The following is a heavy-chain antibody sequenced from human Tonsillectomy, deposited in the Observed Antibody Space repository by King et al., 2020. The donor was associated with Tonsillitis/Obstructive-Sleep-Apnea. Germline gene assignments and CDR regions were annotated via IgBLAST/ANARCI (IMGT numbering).Heavy chain of an antibody. D-gene: IGHD3-16*01. V-gene: IGHV4-39*01. CDR3: ARRTGEYQDAFDI. J-gene: IGHJ3*02. CDR1: GGSISSSSYY. CDR2: IYYSGST. Sequence: PLQESGPGLVKPSETLSLTCTVSGGSISSSSYYWGWIRQPPGKGLEWIGSIYYSGSTYYNPSLKSRVTISVDTSKNQFSLKLSSVTAADTAVYYCARRTGEYQDAFDIWGQGTMVTVSS.